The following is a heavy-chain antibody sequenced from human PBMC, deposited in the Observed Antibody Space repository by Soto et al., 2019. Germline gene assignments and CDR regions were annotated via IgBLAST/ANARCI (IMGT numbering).Heavy chain of an antibody. V-gene: IGHV3-11*04. CDR3: ARDRVESAYYYYGMDV. D-gene: IGHD3-3*01. CDR1: GFTFSDYY. Sequence: PGGSLRLSCAASGFTFSDYYMSWIRQAPGKGLEWVSYISSSGSGGSTYYADSVKGRFTISRDNSKNTLYLQMNSLRAEDTAVYYCARDRVESAYYYYGMDVWGQGTTVTVSS. J-gene: IGHJ6*02. CDR2: ISSSGSGGST.